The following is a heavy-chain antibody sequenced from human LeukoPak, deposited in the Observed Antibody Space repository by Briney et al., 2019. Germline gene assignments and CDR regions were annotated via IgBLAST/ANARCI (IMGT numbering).Heavy chain of an antibody. V-gene: IGHV4-30-2*01. Sequence: PSQTLSLTCVVSGGSISSGGYSWSWIRQPPGKGLEWIGYIYHSGSTYYNPSLKSRVTISVDRSKNQFSLKLSSVTAADTAVYYCARVGILTGPFDYWGQGTLVTVSS. D-gene: IGHD3-9*01. CDR1: GGSISSGGYS. J-gene: IGHJ4*02. CDR3: ARVGILTGPFDY. CDR2: IYHSGST.